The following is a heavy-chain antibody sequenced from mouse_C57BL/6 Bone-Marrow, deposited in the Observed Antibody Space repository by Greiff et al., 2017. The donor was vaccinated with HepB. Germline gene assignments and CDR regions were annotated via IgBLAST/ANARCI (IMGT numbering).Heavy chain of an antibody. Sequence: VQLQQPGAELVRPGTSVKLSCKASGYTFTSYWMHWVKQRPGQGLEWIGVIDPSDSYTNYNQKFKGKATLTVDTSSSTAYMQLSSLTSEDSAVYYCARWRTSLTGFAYWGQGTLVTVSA. CDR1: GYTFTSYW. J-gene: IGHJ3*01. CDR3: ARWRTSLTGFAY. CDR2: IDPSDSYT. D-gene: IGHD4-1*01. V-gene: IGHV1-59*01.